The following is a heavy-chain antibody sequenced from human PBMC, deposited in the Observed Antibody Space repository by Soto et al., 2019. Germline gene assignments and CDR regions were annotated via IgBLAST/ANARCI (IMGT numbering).Heavy chain of an antibody. J-gene: IGHJ6*02. CDR2: IIPIFGTA. Sequence: QVQLVQSGAEVKKPGSSVKVSCKASGGTFSSYAISWVRQAPGQGLEWMGGIIPIFGTANYAQKFQGRVTITADESTSTAYRERSSLRSEDTAVYYCASEPYDYVWGSYRHYYYGMDVWGQGTTVTVSS. CDR3: ASEPYDYVWGSYRHYYYGMDV. D-gene: IGHD3-16*02. CDR1: GGTFSSYA. V-gene: IGHV1-69*01.